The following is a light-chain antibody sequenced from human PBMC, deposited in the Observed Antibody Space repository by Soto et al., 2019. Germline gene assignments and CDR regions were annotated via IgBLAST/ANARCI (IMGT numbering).Light chain of an antibody. CDR1: SSNIGNNF. V-gene: IGLV1-47*02. CDR2: SDD. Sequence: QSVVTQPPSASGTPGQRVTMSCSGASSNIGNNFVSWYQQVPGTAPKLLIYSDDQRPSGVPDRVSGSKSGTSASLAISGLRSEDEADYYCSTWDASLSGRVFGGGTKLTVL. J-gene: IGLJ3*02. CDR3: STWDASLSGRV.